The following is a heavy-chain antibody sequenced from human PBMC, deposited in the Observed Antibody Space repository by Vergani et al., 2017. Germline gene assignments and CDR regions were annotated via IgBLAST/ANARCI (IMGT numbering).Heavy chain of an antibody. J-gene: IGHJ3*02. V-gene: IGHV3-9*01. CDR1: GFTFDDYA. CDR3: AKAKYYYDSSGAFDI. CDR2: ISWNSGSI. D-gene: IGHD3-22*01. Sequence: EVQLVESGGGLVQPGRSLRLSCAASGFTFDDYAMHWVRQAPGKGREWVSGISWNSGSIGYADSVKGRFTISRDNAQNSLSLQMNSLRAEDTALYYCAKAKYYYDSSGAFDIWGQGTMVTVSS.